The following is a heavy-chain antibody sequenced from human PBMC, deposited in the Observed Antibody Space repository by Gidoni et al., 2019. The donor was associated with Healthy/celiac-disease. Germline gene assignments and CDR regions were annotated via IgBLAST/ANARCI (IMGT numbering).Heavy chain of an antibody. V-gene: IGHV3-11*06. J-gene: IGHJ4*02. CDR3: ARDIGYYYDSSGYYRD. CDR1: GFTFSYYY. Sequence: QVQLVESGGGLVKPGGSLRLSCAASGFTFSYYYMSWIRQAPGKGREWVSYISSSSSYTNYADSVKGRFTISRDNAKNSLYLQMNSLRAEDTAVYYCARDIGYYYDSSGYYRDWGQGTLVTVSS. D-gene: IGHD3-22*01. CDR2: ISSSSSYT.